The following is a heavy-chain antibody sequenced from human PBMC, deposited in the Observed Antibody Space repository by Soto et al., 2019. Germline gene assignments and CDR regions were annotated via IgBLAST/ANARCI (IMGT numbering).Heavy chain of an antibody. CDR2: IYPGDSDT. Sequence: GESLKISCKGSGYSFIDYWIGWVRQVPGKGLEWMGIIYPGDSDTRYSPSFQGQVTISADKSISTAYLQWSSLKASDTAMYYCARTSAAGKYYYGMDVWGQGTTVTVS. CDR3: ARTSAAGKYYYGMDV. V-gene: IGHV5-51*01. D-gene: IGHD6-13*01. J-gene: IGHJ6*02. CDR1: GYSFIDYW.